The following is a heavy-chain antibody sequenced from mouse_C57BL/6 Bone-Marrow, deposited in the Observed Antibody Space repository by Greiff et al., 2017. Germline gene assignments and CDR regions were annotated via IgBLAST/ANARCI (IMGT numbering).Heavy chain of an antibody. CDR2: ISYDGSN. CDR1: GYSITSGYY. D-gene: IGHD2-3*01. J-gene: IGHJ2*01. CDR3: AREGEWLLPLFDY. V-gene: IGHV3-6*01. Sequence: ESGPGLVKPSQSLYLTCSVTGYSITSGYYWNWIRQFPGNKLEWMGYISYDGSNNYNPSLKNRISITPDTSKNQFFLKLNSVTTEDTATYYCAREGEWLLPLFDYWGQGTTLTVSS.